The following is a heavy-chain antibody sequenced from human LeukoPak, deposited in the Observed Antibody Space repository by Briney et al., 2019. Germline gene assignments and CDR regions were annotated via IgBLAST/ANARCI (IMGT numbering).Heavy chain of an antibody. Sequence: SVKVSCKASGGSFSSYGISWVQQAPGQGLEWMGGIIPMLGRSNYAQKFQGRVTISTDESTSTAYMEMSSLRSEDTAVYYCAREDHTANNWFDPWGQETLVTVSS. CDR2: IIPMLGRS. D-gene: IGHD5-18*01. J-gene: IGHJ5*02. V-gene: IGHV1-69*05. CDR3: AREDHTANNWFDP. CDR1: GGSFSSYG.